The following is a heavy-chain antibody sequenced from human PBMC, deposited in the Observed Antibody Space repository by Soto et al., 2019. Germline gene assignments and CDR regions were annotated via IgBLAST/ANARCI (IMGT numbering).Heavy chain of an antibody. CDR1: EDTFRNYA. J-gene: IGHJ2*01. CDR2: IIPIFGTA. Sequence: SVKVSCKASEDTFRNYAISWVRQAPGQGLEWMGGIIPIFGTASYAQKFQGRVTITADTSANTVYLELSSLRSEDTAVYYCASTKYDSSGYYYWYLGLWGRGTLVTVSS. D-gene: IGHD3-22*01. CDR3: ASTKYDSSGYYYWYLGL. V-gene: IGHV1-69*06.